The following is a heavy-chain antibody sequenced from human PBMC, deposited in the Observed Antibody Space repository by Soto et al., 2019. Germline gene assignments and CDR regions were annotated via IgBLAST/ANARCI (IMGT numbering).Heavy chain of an antibody. CDR1: GFTFSHYD. J-gene: IGHJ4*02. D-gene: IGHD6-13*01. CDR2: IGTAGDT. V-gene: IGHV3-13*01. Sequence: QPGGSLRLSCAASGFTFSHYDMHWVRQTTGKGLEWVSAIGTAGDTYYPGSVKGRFTISREDAKNSLYLQMNSLRAGDTAVYYCARGPSPEATTGTLFDYWGQGTLVTVSS. CDR3: ARGPSPEATTGTLFDY.